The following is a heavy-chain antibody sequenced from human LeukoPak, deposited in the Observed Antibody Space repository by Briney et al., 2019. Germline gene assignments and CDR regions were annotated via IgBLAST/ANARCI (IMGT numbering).Heavy chain of an antibody. CDR3: TTEYCSGGSCYSTGGY. CDR1: GFTFSNAW. CDR2: IKSKTDGGTT. D-gene: IGHD2-15*01. V-gene: IGHV3-15*07. Sequence: PGGSLRLSCAASGFTFSNAWMNWVRQAPGKGLEWVGRIKSKTDGGTTDYAAPVKGRFTISRDDSKNTLYLQMNSLKTDDTAVYYCTTEYCSGGSCYSTGGYWGQGTLVTVSS. J-gene: IGHJ4*02.